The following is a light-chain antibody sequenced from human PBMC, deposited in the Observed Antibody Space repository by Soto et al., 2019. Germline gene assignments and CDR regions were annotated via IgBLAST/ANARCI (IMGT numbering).Light chain of an antibody. J-gene: IGKJ1*01. CDR3: QQYKDSMWT. Sequence: DIQMTQTPSTLSASVGYRGTITCRASQTVERWLAWYQQKPGKAPNLLISDVSSLESGVPSRFSGSGSATEFTLTISGLQPDDFATYYCQQYKDSMWTFGQGTKVDI. CDR1: QTVERW. V-gene: IGKV1-5*01. CDR2: DVS.